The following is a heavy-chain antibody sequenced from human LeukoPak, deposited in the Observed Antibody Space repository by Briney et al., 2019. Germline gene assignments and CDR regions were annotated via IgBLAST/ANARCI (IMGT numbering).Heavy chain of an antibody. V-gene: IGHV4-39*01. CDR2: IHYSGST. J-gene: IGHJ4*02. Sequence: SETLSLTCTVSGGSISSSRYYWGWIRQPPGKGLEWIGSIHYSGSTYYNPSLKSRVTISVDTSKNQFSLKLGSVTAADTAVYYCARHGSIATGAFTYWGQGTLVTVSS. CDR1: GGSISSSRYY. CDR3: ARHGSIATGAFTY. D-gene: IGHD6-13*01.